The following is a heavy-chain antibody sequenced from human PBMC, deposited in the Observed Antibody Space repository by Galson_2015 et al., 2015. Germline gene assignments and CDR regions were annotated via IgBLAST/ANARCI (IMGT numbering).Heavy chain of an antibody. J-gene: IGHJ4*02. Sequence: SLRLSCAASGFTFSYHSMHWVRQAPGKGLEWVSYISSASSTIYYADSVKGRFTISRDNAKNSLYLQMDNLGDDDTAVYYCAKNPVVPYYFDPWGQGTLVTVSP. CDR2: ISSASSTI. CDR1: GFTFSYHS. V-gene: IGHV3-48*02. D-gene: IGHD6-6*01. CDR3: AKNPVVPYYFDP.